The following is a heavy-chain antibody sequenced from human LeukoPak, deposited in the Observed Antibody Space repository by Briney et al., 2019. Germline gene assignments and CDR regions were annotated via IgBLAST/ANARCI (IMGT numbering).Heavy chain of an antibody. V-gene: IGHV4-59*12. CDR2: RHYSGSF. D-gene: IGHD4-17*01. Sequence: PSETLSLTCTVSGGSISSYYWSWIRQPPGKGLEWIGYRHYSGSFNYSPSLKSRAIISLDTSKNQFSLKLSSVTAADTAVYYCARVDSDYGDYGNIGYWGQGTLVTVSS. CDR1: GGSISSYY. J-gene: IGHJ4*02. CDR3: ARVDSDYGDYGNIGY.